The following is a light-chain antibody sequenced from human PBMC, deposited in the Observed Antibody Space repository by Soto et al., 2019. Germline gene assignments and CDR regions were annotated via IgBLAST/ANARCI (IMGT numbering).Light chain of an antibody. CDR2: EVS. J-gene: IGLJ1*01. CDR1: SSDVGVYNH. Sequence: QSVLTQPPSASGSPGQSVTISCTGTSSDVGVYNHVSWYQQHPGKAPRLMIYEVSKRPSGVPDRFSGSKSGNTASLTVSGLQAVDEADYYCSSYAGSNNLVFGTGTKLTVL. V-gene: IGLV2-8*01. CDR3: SSYAGSNNLV.